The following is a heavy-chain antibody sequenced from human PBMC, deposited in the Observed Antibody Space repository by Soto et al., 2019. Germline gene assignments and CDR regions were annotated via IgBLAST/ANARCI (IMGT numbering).Heavy chain of an antibody. Sequence: QITLRESGPTLVKPTQTLTLTCTFSGFSLNTREVGVGWIRQPPGKALEWLALIFWDDDKRYSPSLKTRLTISKDTSKNQVVLTMTNMDPVDTATYYCAHCTLHDYGDYDPGTSHVFDSWGQGTLVTVSS. CDR3: AHCTLHDYGDYDPGTSHVFDS. D-gene: IGHD4-17*01. CDR1: GFSLNTREVG. CDR2: IFWDDDK. J-gene: IGHJ4*02. V-gene: IGHV2-5*02.